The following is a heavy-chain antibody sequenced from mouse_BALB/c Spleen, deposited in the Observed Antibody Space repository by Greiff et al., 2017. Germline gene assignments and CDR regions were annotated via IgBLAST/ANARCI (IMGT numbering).Heavy chain of an antibody. CDR1: GYTFTDYA. CDR3: AREEPWFAY. Sequence: VQLQQSGPELVRPGVSVKISCKGSGYTFTDYAMHWVKQSHAKSLEWIGVISTYYGKTNYNQKFKGKATMTVDKSSSTAYMELARLTSEDSAIYYCAREEPWFAYWGQGTLVTVSA. CDR2: ISTYYGKT. J-gene: IGHJ3*01. V-gene: IGHV1-67*01.